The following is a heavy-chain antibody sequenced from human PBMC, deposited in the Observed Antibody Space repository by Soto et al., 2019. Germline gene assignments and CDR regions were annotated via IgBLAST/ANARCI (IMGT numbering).Heavy chain of an antibody. CDR1: GLTVSKNY. CDR2: VYSDGST. J-gene: IGHJ4*02. V-gene: IGHV3-53*01. CDR3: VRGSTVLTPKSDDY. Sequence: GSLRLSCAASGLTVSKNYMSWVRQAPGKGLEWVSVVYSDGSTFYADSVKGRFTISRDTSKNTVYLQMNSLRVEDTAVYYCVRGSTVLTPKSDDYWGQGTLVTVSS. D-gene: IGHD4-17*01.